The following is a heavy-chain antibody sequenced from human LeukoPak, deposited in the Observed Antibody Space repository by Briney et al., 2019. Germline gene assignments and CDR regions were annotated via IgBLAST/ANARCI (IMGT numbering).Heavy chain of an antibody. CDR3: ARGLGYCSGTSCYAEAHAFDI. Sequence: ASVKVSCKASGYTFTSYAMHWVRQAPGQRLEWMGWINAGNGNTKYSQKFQGRVTITRDTSASTAYMELSSLRSEDTAVYYCARGLGYCSGTSCYAEAHAFDIWGQGTMVTVSS. D-gene: IGHD2-2*01. J-gene: IGHJ3*02. V-gene: IGHV1-3*01. CDR1: GYTFTSYA. CDR2: INAGNGNT.